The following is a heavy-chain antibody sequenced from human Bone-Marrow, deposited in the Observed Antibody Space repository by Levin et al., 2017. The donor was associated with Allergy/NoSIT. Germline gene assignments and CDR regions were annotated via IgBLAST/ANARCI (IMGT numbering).Heavy chain of an antibody. CDR3: ARAFPQEGRGAFDL. CDR2: ISYYGST. Sequence: PSETLSLTCTVTGDSISSSYWHWIRQPPGMGLEWIGLISYYGSTDYDPSLGSRVTMSLDTSKNQLSLRLTSVTAADTAVYYCARAFPQEGRGAFDLWGRGTLVTVSS. J-gene: IGHJ2*01. V-gene: IGHV4-59*01. CDR1: GDSISSSY. D-gene: IGHD3-10*01.